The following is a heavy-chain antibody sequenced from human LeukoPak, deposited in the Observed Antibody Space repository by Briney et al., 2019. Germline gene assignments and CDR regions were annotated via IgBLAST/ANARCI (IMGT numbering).Heavy chain of an antibody. J-gene: IGHJ4*02. CDR2: VHYSGST. V-gene: IGHV4-61*08. Sequence: SETLSLTCTVSGGSISSGDYYWNWIRQPPGKGLEWIGYVHYSGSTNYNPSLKSRVTISVDTSKSQFSLKLSSATAADTAVYYCATGRSIRYFDYWGQGTLLTVSS. D-gene: IGHD3-9*01. CDR1: GGSISSGDYY. CDR3: ATGRSIRYFDY.